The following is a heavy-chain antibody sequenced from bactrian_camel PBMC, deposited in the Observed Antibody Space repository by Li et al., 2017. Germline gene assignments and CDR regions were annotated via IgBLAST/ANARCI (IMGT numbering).Heavy chain of an antibody. CDR2: FDSLDFRT. Sequence: VQLVESGGGSVQAGGSLRLSCAASGFLYSSYCMAWFRQAPGKEREGVAAFDSLDFRTYADSVKGRFTVSKDTARNTLTLQMDDLKPEDSAMYYCAADGRALSPLDGQWYRMWGHGTQVTVS. CDR1: GFLYSSYC. J-gene: IGHJ4*01. CDR3: AADGRALSPLDGQWYRM. V-gene: IGHV3S31*01. D-gene: IGHD2*01.